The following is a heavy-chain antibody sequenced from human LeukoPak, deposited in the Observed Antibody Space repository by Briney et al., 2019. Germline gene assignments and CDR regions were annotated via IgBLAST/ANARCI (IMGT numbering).Heavy chain of an antibody. CDR2: ISGYNGKT. D-gene: IGHD6-13*01. CDR3: ARGRPTTSIAAAGVNWFDP. CDR1: GYTFNTYG. V-gene: IGHV1-18*01. Sequence: ASVKVSCKASGYTFNTYGITWVRQAPGQGLEWMGWISGYNGKTKYAQKLQDRVTMTTDTSTTTAYMELRSLRSDDTAVYYCARGRPTTSIAAAGVNWFDPWGQGTLVTVSS. J-gene: IGHJ5*02.